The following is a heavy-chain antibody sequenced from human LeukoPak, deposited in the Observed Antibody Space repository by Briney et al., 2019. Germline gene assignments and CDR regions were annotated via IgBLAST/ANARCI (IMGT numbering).Heavy chain of an antibody. J-gene: IGHJ4*02. CDR2: ISYDGSNK. CDR1: GFTFSSYA. CDR3: ARAPPGYSYGIDY. Sequence: GGSLRLSCAASGFTFSSYAMHWVRQAPGKGLEWVAVISYDGSNKYYADSVKGRFTISRDNSKNTLYLQMNSLRAEDTAVYYCARAPPGYSYGIDYWGQGTLVTVSS. V-gene: IGHV3-30*04. D-gene: IGHD5-18*01.